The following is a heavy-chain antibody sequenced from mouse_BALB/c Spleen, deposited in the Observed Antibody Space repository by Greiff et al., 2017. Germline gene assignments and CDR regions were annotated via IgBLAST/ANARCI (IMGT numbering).Heavy chain of an antibody. J-gene: IGHJ4*01. CDR3: ARGYGNYDYYAMDY. V-gene: IGHV3-1*02. CDR2: IHYSGST. CDR1: GYSITSGYS. D-gene: IGHD2-1*01. Sequence: DVQLQESGPDLVKPSQSLSLTCTVTGYSITSGYSWHWIRQCPGNKLEWMGYIHYSGSTNYNPSLKSRISITRDTSKNQFFLQLNSVTTEDTATYYCARGYGNYDYYAMDYWGQGTSVTVSS.